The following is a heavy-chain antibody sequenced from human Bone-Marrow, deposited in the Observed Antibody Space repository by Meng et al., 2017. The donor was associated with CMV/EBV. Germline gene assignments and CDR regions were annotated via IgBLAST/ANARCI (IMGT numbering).Heavy chain of an antibody. CDR3: ARVLVGGYAEY. Sequence: GESLKISCAASGFTFSSYSMNWVRQAPGKGLEWVSYISSSSSTIYYADSVKGRFTISRDNAKNSLYLQMNSLRAEDTAVYYCARVLVGGYAEYWGQGTLVTVSS. D-gene: IGHD5-12*01. CDR1: GFTFSSYS. J-gene: IGHJ4*02. V-gene: IGHV3-48*04. CDR2: ISSSSSTI.